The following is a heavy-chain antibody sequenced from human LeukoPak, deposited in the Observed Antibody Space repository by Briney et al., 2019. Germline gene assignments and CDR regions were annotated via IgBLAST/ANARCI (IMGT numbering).Heavy chain of an antibody. J-gene: IGHJ4*02. D-gene: IGHD3-16*02. CDR1: GGSFSGYY. CDR2: INHSGST. CDR3: ARGRAAPYYDYIWGSYRPHFDY. V-gene: IGHV4-34*01. Sequence: SETLSLTCAVYGGSFSGYYWSWIRQPPGKGLEWIGEINHSGSTNYNPSLKSRVTISVDTSKNQFSLKLSSVTAADTAVYYCARGRAAPYYDYIWGSYRPHFDYWGQGTLVTVSS.